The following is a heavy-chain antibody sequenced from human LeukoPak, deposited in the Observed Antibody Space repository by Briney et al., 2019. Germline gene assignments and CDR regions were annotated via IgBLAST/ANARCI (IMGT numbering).Heavy chain of an antibody. J-gene: IGHJ4*02. CDR1: GFTFSNYG. Sequence: GRSLRLSCAASGFTFSNYGMKWVRQAPGKGLGWVAVIWHDGSNEYYADSVKGRFTISRDNSENTLYLQMNSLGAEDTAFYYCARGIAVAGTTGGYCDYWGQGALVTVSS. CDR3: ARGIAVAGTTGGYCDY. CDR2: IWHDGSNE. V-gene: IGHV3-33*01. D-gene: IGHD6-19*01.